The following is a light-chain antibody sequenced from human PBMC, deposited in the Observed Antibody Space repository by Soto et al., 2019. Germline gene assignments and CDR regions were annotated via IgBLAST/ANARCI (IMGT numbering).Light chain of an antibody. V-gene: IGLV2-14*01. J-gene: IGLJ1*01. CDR3: RSDVSSKPYV. CDR1: RTDVGGYNF. Sequence: QSVLTQPASVSGSPGQSITISCTGTRTDVGGYNFVSWYQQHPGKAPKLIIYEVSNRPSGVSNRFSGSKSDNTASLTISGLQAEDDSGYYCRSDVSSKPYVFGTG. CDR2: EVS.